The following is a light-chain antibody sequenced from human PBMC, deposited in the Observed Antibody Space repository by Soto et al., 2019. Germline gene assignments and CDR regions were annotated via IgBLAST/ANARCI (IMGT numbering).Light chain of an antibody. J-gene: IGKJ2*01. CDR1: QSVSSY. Sequence: EIGLTQSPATLYLSPGERATLSCRASQSVSSYLAWYQQKPGQAPRLLIYDASNRATGIPARFSGSGSGTDFTLTISSLEPEDFAVYYCQQRSNWPGTFGQGTKLEIK. V-gene: IGKV3-11*01. CDR3: QQRSNWPGT. CDR2: DAS.